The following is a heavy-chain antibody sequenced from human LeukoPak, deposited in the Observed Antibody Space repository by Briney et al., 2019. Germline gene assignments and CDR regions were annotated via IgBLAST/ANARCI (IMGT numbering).Heavy chain of an antibody. Sequence: ASVKVSCKASGYTFTSYGISWVRQAPGQGLEWMGWISAYNGNTNYAQKLQGRVTMTTDTSTSTAYMELRSLRSDDTAVYYCARDSLYYYDSSGYYSDYWGQGTLVTVSS. CDR3: ARDSLYYYDSSGYYSDY. CDR2: ISAYNGNT. V-gene: IGHV1-18*01. CDR1: GYTFTSYG. J-gene: IGHJ4*02. D-gene: IGHD3-22*01.